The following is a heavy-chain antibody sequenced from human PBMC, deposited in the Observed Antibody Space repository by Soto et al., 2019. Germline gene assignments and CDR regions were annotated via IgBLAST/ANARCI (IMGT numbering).Heavy chain of an antibody. J-gene: IGHJ6*02. D-gene: IGHD3-10*01. CDR1: GGSISSGDYY. Sequence: PSETLSLTCTVSGGSISSGDYYWSWIRQPPGKGLEWIGYIYYSGSTYYNPSLKSRVTISVDTSKNQFSLKLSSVTAADTAVYYCARAPYYYGSGSYSRPGYYYGMDVWGQGTTVTVSS. CDR2: IYYSGST. V-gene: IGHV4-30-4*01. CDR3: ARAPYYYGSGSYSRPGYYYGMDV.